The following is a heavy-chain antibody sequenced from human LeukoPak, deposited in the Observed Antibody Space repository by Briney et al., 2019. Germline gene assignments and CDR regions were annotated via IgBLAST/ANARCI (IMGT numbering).Heavy chain of an antibody. CDR1: GYTFAGYY. Sequence: ASVKVSCKASGYTFAGYYIHWVRQAPGQGLEWMGWINPHSGGTNYAQKFQGRVTMTRDTSISTAYMELSRLRSDDTAVFYCARGNKYYYDSKGAFDIRGQGTMVTVSS. D-gene: IGHD3-22*01. V-gene: IGHV1-2*02. CDR3: ARGNKYYYDSKGAFDI. J-gene: IGHJ3*02. CDR2: INPHSGGT.